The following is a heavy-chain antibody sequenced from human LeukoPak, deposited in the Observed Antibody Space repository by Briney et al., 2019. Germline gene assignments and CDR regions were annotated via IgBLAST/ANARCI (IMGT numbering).Heavy chain of an antibody. CDR3: ASSLVGALDPNYMDV. CDR2: INSDVSTT. CDR1: GFIFSNYW. V-gene: IGHV3-74*03. J-gene: IGHJ6*03. D-gene: IGHD3-9*01. Sequence: GGSLRLSCAASGFIFSNYWMHWVRQAPGKGLVWVSRINSDVSTTTYVDSVKGRFTISRHNAKNTLYLQMNSLRADDTAVYYCASSLVGALDPNYMDVWGKGTTVTVSS.